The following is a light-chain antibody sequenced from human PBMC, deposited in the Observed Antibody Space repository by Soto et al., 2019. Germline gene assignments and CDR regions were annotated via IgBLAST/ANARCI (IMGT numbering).Light chain of an antibody. J-gene: IGKJ2*01. V-gene: IGKV3-20*01. Sequence: EIVLTQSPGTLSLSPGERATLSCRASQSISSVYLAWYQQKPGQAPRLLIYGASSRATGIPDRFSGSGSGTDFILTISRLEPEDFAVYYCQQYGSSPLYTFGQGTKLEIK. CDR1: QSISSVY. CDR2: GAS. CDR3: QQYGSSPLYT.